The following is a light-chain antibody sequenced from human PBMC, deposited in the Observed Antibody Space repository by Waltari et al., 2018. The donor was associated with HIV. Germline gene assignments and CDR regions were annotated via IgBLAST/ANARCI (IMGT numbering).Light chain of an antibody. CDR3: ASWDDSLSGYVV. CDR1: SSNIGVNY. V-gene: IGLV1-47*01. CDR2: RNN. J-gene: IGLJ2*01. Sequence: QSVLTQPPSASGTPGQRVTISCSSSSSNIGVNYLYWYQQHQGTAPKLLIYRNNQRPSGVPERFSGSKSGTSASMAISGLRSEDEADYYCASWDDSLSGYVVFGGGTKLTVL.